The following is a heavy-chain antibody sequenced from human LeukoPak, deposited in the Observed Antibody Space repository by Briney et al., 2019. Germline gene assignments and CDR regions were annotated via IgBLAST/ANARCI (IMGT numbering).Heavy chain of an antibody. CDR3: AYGGGGYILAAGFDY. CDR1: DYY. D-gene: IGHD5-24*01. V-gene: IGHV3-11*01. CDR2: ISSSGSTI. J-gene: IGHJ4*02. Sequence: DYYWSWIRQAPGKGLEWVSYISSSGSTIYYADSVKGRFTISRDNAKNSLYLQMNSLRAEDTAVYYCAYGGGGYILAAGFDYWGQGTLVTVSS.